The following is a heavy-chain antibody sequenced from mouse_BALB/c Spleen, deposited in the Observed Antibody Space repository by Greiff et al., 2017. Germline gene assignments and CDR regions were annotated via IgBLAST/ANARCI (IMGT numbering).Heavy chain of an antibody. CDR2: IHYSGST. CDR3: AESDEGRILFAY. J-gene: IGHJ3*01. CDR1: GYSITSGYS. V-gene: IGHV3-1*02. Sequence: DVQLQESGPDLVKPSQSLSLTCTVTGYSITSGYSWHWIRQFPGNKLEWMGYIHYSGSTNYNPSLKSRISITRDTSKNQFFLQLNSVTTEDTATYYCAESDEGRILFAYWGQGTLVTVSA.